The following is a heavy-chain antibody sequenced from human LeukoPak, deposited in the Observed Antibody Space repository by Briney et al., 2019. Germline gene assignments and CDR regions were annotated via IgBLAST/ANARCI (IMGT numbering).Heavy chain of an antibody. CDR3: ARGGNLVYWFDP. J-gene: IGHJ5*02. CDR1: GGSISSGGYY. Sequence: PSQTLSLTCTVSGGSISSGGYYWRWIRQHPGKGLEWIGYIYYSGSTYYNPSLKSRVTISVDTSKNQFSLKLSSVTAADTAVYYCARGGNLVYWFDPWGQGTLVTVSS. CDR2: IYYSGST. D-gene: IGHD3-16*01. V-gene: IGHV4-31*03.